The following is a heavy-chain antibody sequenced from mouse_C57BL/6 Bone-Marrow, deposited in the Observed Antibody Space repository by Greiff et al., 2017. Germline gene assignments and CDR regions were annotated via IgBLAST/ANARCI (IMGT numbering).Heavy chain of an antibody. CDR2: ISSGGDYI. V-gene: IGHV5-9-1*02. Sequence: DVQLVESGEGLVKPGGSLKLSCAASGFTFSSYAMSWVRQTPEKRLEWVAYISSGGDYIYYADTVKGRFTISRDNARNTLYLQMSSLKSEDTAMYYCTRERNSNYGFAYGGQGTPVTVSA. D-gene: IGHD2-5*01. CDR3: TRERNSNYGFAY. CDR1: GFTFSSYA. J-gene: IGHJ3*01.